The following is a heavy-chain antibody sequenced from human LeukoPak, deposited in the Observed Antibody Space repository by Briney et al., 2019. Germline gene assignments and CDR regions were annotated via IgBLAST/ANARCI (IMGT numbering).Heavy chain of an antibody. CDR3: ARVAEYSSLLTDPVDY. CDR1: GFTFSSYS. J-gene: IGHJ4*02. Sequence: PGGSLRLSCAASGFTFSSYSMNWVRQAPGKGLEWVSSISSSSSYIYYADSVKGRFTISRDNAKNSLYLQMNSLRAEDTAVYYCARVAEYSSLLTDPVDYWGQGTLVTVSS. D-gene: IGHD6-6*01. CDR2: ISSSSSYI. V-gene: IGHV3-21*01.